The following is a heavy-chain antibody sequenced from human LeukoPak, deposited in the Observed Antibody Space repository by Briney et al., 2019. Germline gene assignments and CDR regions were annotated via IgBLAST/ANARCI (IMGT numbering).Heavy chain of an antibody. D-gene: IGHD1-26*01. CDR1: GFTFSSYS. J-gene: IGHJ4*02. V-gene: IGHV3-21*04. CDR2: ISNSSSYI. Sequence: GGSLRLSCAASGFTFSSYSMNWVRQAPGKGLEWVSSISNSSSYIYYADSVKGRFTISSDNSKNTLYLQMNSLRAEDTAVYYCAKRGAEVGATVAPGDYWGQGTLVTVSS. CDR3: AKRGAEVGATVAPGDY.